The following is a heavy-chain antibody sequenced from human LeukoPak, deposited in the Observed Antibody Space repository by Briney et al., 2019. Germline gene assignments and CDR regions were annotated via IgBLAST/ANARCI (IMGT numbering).Heavy chain of an antibody. V-gene: IGHV4-31*03. J-gene: IGHJ4*02. D-gene: IGHD3-9*01. CDR3: ASSADILTGYPIPLRY. CDR2: IYYSGST. CDR1: GGSISSGGYY. Sequence: TSETLSLTCTVSGGSISSGGYYWSWIRQHPGKGLEWIGYIYYSGSTYYNPSLKSRVTISVDTSKNQFSLKLSSVTAADTAVYYCASSADILTGYPIPLRYWGQGTLVTVSS.